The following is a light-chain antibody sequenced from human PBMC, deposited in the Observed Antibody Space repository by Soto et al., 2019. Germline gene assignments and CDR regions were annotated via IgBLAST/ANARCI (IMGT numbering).Light chain of an antibody. CDR3: CSYAGNTLVV. Sequence: QSALTQPASVSGSPGQSITISCTGTSSDVGSYNLVSWYQQHPGKAPKVIIYEVIKRPSGVSNRFSGSKSGNTASLTISGLQAEDEADYYCCSYAGNTLVVFGGGTKVTVL. J-gene: IGLJ2*01. CDR2: EVI. V-gene: IGLV2-23*02. CDR1: SSDVGSYNL.